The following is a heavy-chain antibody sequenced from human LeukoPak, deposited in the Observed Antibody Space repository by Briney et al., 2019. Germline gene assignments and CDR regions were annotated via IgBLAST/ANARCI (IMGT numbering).Heavy chain of an antibody. Sequence: SETLSLTCTVSGGSVSSYYWSWIRQPPGKELEWIGYIYNSENTKYNSSLMSRVTMSLDTSKNQVFLKLSSVTAADTAVYHCARFHSGPSGWYVLWYFDLWGRGTLVTVSS. CDR3: ARFHSGPSGWYVLWYFDL. CDR2: IYNSENT. V-gene: IGHV4-4*09. J-gene: IGHJ2*01. CDR1: GGSVSSYY. D-gene: IGHD6-19*01.